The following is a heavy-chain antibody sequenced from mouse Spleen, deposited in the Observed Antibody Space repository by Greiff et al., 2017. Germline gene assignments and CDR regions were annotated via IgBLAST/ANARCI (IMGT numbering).Heavy chain of an antibody. CDR3: ARSYYRYGGDYAMDY. CDR2: INPSSGYT. Sequence: QVQLQQSGAELARPGASVKMSCKASGYTFTSYTMHWVKQRPGQGLEWIGYINPSSGYTKYNQKFKDKATLTADKSSSTAYMQLSSLTSEDSAVFYGARSYYRYGGDYAMDYWGQGTSVTVSS. V-gene: IGHV1-4*01. CDR1: GYTFTSYT. D-gene: IGHD2-14*01. J-gene: IGHJ4*01.